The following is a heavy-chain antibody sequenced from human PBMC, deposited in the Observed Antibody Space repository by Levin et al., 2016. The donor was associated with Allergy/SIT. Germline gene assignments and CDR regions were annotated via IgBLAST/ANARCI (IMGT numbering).Heavy chain of an antibody. CDR3: AKTASV. J-gene: IGHJ4*02. Sequence: WIRQPPGKGLEWVAFIRYDGSNKYYADSVKGRFTISRDNSKNTLYLQMNSLRAEDTAVYYCAKTASVWGQGTLVTVFS. V-gene: IGHV3-30*02. CDR2: IRYDGSNK.